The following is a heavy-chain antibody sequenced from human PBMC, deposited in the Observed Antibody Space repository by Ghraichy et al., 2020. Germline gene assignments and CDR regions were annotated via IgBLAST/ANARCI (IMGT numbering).Heavy chain of an antibody. D-gene: IGHD2-15*01. CDR2: IYYSGTT. Sequence: SETLSLTCTVSGGSISRSSYYWGWVRQPPRKGLEWIGSIYYSGTTYYNPSLKSRATISIDTSKNQLSLNLNSVTAADTAVYYCTNRVGWPAEYFHLWGQGTLVTVSS. CDR1: GGSISRSSYY. J-gene: IGHJ1*01. V-gene: IGHV4-39*01. CDR3: TNRVGWPAEYFHL.